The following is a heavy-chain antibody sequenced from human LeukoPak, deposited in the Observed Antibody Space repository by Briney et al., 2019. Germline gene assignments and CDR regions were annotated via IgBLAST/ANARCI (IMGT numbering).Heavy chain of an antibody. V-gene: IGHV4-39*01. CDR2: VLYTGIT. CDR1: GGSISGSDYY. D-gene: IGHD4-17*01. J-gene: IGHJ4*02. Sequence: ASENLSLTCTVSGGSISGSDYYWGWVRQPPGKGLEWIGSVLYTGITNYNPSLKSRLSISVDVSKTQFSLRLSSVTAADTAVYYCARQDYADAFYNWGQGTLVTVSS. CDR3: ARQDYADAFYN.